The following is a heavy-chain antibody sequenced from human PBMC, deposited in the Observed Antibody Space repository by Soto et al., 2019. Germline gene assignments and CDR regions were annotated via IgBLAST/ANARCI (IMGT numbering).Heavy chain of an antibody. D-gene: IGHD4-17*01. CDR3: TRVHYGDHD. CDR2: IKKDGTEK. CDR1: GFSLSSFW. V-gene: IGHV3-7*01. Sequence: VQLVAAGGGLVQPGGSLRLSCAASGFSLSSFWMSWVRQTPGKGLELVANIKKDGTEKNYVDSVKGLFTISRDNAKNSLYLQMNSLRAEDTAIYDCTRVHYGDHDWGQGTLVTVSS. J-gene: IGHJ4*02.